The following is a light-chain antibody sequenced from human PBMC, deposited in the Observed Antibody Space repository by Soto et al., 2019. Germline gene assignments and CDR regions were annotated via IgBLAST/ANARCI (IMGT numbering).Light chain of an antibody. CDR2: AAS. J-gene: IGKJ1*01. CDR1: QSISSY. V-gene: IGKV1-39*01. CDR3: QQSYSTPWT. Sequence: DIQMTQSPSSLSASVGYRVTITCRASQSISSYLNWYQQKPGKAHKLLIYAASSLQSGVPSRFSGSGSGTDFTLTISSLQPEDFATYYCQQSYSTPWTFGQGTKVEIK.